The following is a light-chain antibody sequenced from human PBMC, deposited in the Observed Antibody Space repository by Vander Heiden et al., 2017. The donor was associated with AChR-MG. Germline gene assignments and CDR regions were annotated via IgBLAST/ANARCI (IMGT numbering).Light chain of an antibody. Sequence: SALTQPASVSGSPGQSLTIPCTGTSSDVGGYNYVSWYQQHPGKAPKLMIYDGSNRPSGVSNRFSGSKSGNTASLTISGLQAEDEADYYCSSYTSSSTLGFGGGTKLTGL. CDR2: DGS. CDR3: SSYTSSSTLG. CDR1: SSDVGGYNY. J-gene: IGLJ2*01. V-gene: IGLV2-14*03.